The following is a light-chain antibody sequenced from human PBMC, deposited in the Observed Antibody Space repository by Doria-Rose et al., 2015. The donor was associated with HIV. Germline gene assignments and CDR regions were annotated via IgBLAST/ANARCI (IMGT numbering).Light chain of an antibody. CDR3: QQYSQWPPYT. V-gene: IGKV3-15*01. J-gene: IGKJ2*01. CDR1: QGIGSD. Sequence: TQSPATLSVSPGERATLSCRASQGIGSDLAWYQQNTGQAPRLLIYRASIRATGIPPRFTGGGSGTEFTLTISSLQSEDFAVYFCQQYSQWPPYTFGQGTKLEVK. CDR2: RAS.